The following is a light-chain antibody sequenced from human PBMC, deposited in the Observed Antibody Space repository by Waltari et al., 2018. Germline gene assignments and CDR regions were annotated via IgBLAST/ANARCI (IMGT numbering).Light chain of an antibody. CDR2: AAS. CDR3: QQSYNTPPVT. Sequence: DILMTQSPSSLSESVSTRVTITCRASQSISNCLNWYQQKPGKAPNLLIYAASSLETGVPSRFSGSGSGTDFTLTISSLQPDDFGTYYCQQSYNTPPVTFGPGTKVDIK. CDR1: QSISNC. J-gene: IGKJ1*01. V-gene: IGKV1-39*01.